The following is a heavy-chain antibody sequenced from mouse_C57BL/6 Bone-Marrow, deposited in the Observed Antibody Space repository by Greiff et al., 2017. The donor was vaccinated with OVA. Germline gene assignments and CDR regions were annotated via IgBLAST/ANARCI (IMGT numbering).Heavy chain of an antibody. CDR3: ISLYSNYGAY. J-gene: IGHJ3*01. CDR2: IRNKANNHAT. D-gene: IGHD2-5*01. CDR1: GFTFSDAW. Sequence: EVMLVESGGGLVQPGGSMKLSCAASGFTFSDAWMDWVRQSPEKGLEWVAEIRNKANNHATYYAESVKGRFTISRDDSKSSVYLQMNCLRAEDTGIYYCISLYSNYGAYWGQGTLVTVSA. V-gene: IGHV6-6*01.